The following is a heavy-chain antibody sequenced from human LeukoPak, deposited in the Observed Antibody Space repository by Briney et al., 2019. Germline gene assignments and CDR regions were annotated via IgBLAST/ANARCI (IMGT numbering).Heavy chain of an antibody. J-gene: IGHJ4*02. V-gene: IGHV4-39*01. Sequence: SETLSLTCTVSGGSISGSSYYWGWIRQPPGKELEWIGSISYSGSTFYNPSLKSRVTISVDTSKNQFSLKLSSVTAADTAVYYCARWFGWAPGYWGQGTLVTVSS. CDR3: ARWFGWAPGY. CDR2: ISYSGST. CDR1: GGSISGSSYY. D-gene: IGHD3-10*01.